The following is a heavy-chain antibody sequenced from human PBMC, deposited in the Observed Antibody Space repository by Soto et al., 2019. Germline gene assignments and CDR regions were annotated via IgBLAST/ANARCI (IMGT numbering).Heavy chain of an antibody. D-gene: IGHD1-26*01. CDR1: GFTFRSYS. CDR2: ISSSSSYI. CDR3: ARDRGIVGPTDLDY. J-gene: IGHJ4*02. V-gene: IGHV3-21*01. Sequence: EVQLVESGGGLVKPGGSLRLSCAASGFTFRSYSMNWVRQAPGKGLEWVSSISSSSSYIYYADSVKGRFTISRDNAKNSLYLQMNSLRAEDTAVYYCARDRGIVGPTDLDYWGQGTLVTVSS.